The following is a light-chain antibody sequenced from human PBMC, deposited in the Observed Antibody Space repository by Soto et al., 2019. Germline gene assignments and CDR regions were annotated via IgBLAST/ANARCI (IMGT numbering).Light chain of an antibody. CDR3: QQYYSYPPYT. J-gene: IGKJ2*01. Sequence: AIRMTQSPSSLSASTGDRVTITCRASQGISSYLAWYQQKPGKAPKLLIYAASTLQSGVPSRFSGSGSGTDFTLTISFLQSEDFATYYCQQYYSYPPYTLGQGTKLEIK. CDR1: QGISSY. CDR2: AAS. V-gene: IGKV1-8*01.